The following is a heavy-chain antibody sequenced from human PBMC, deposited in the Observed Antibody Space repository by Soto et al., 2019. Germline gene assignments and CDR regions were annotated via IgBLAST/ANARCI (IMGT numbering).Heavy chain of an antibody. Sequence: QVQLVQSGAEVKKPGSSVKVSCKASGGTFSSYTISWVRQAPRQGLEWMGRIIPILGLANYAQKFQGRVTITADKSTSTAYMELSSLRSEDTAVYYWAREGDGGYDAVRGYWGQGTLVTVSS. CDR1: GGTFSSYT. CDR2: IIPILGLA. V-gene: IGHV1-69*08. J-gene: IGHJ4*02. D-gene: IGHD5-12*01. CDR3: AREGDGGYDAVRGY.